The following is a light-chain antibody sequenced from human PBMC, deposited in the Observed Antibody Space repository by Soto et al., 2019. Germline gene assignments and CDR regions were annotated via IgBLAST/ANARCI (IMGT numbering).Light chain of an antibody. J-gene: IGKJ2*01. Sequence: DIVMTQSPLSLPVTPGEPASISCRSSQSLLHSNGYNYLDWYLQKPGQSPQLLIYLGSNRASGVPDRFSGSGLGTDFTLKFSRVEAEDVGVYYCMQALQTPPYTFGQGTKLEIK. CDR3: MQALQTPPYT. V-gene: IGKV2-28*01. CDR1: QSLLHSNGYNY. CDR2: LGS.